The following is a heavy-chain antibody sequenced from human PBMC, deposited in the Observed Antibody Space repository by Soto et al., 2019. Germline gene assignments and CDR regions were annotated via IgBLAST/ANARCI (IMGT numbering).Heavy chain of an antibody. J-gene: IGHJ4*02. D-gene: IGHD3-10*01. CDR1: GDSISNNNW. Sequence: QVQLQESGPGLTKPSGTLSLTCAVSGDSISNNNWWSWVRQPPGKGLEWIGEVHHSGRSNSNPSLKSRVTMSIDTSKNLFSLRLDSVTAADTAVYYCAHTIGSGSYIPYWGQGTLVTVSS. CDR2: VHHSGRS. CDR3: AHTIGSGSYIPY. V-gene: IGHV4-4*02.